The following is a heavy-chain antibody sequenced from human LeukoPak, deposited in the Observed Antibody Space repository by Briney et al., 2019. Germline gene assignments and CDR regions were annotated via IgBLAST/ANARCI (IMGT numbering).Heavy chain of an antibody. CDR3: ARDAKDIVVVVAAKAVRFDP. CDR1: GYTFTRYG. V-gene: IGHV1-18*01. D-gene: IGHD2-15*01. Sequence: ASVKVSCKASGYTFTRYGISWVRQAPGQGLEWMGWISAYNGNTNYAQKFQGRVTMTTDTSTSTAYMELRSLRSDDTAVYYCARDAKDIVVVVAAKAVRFDPWGQGTLVTVSS. J-gene: IGHJ5*02. CDR2: ISAYNGNT.